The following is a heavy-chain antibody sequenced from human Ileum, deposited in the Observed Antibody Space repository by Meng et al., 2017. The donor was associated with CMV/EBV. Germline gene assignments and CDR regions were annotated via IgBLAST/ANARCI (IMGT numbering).Heavy chain of an antibody. CDR3: ARQRPSGWYTGWFDP. V-gene: IGHV5-51*01. CDR2: INPGNSET. J-gene: IGHJ5*02. Sequence: KVSCKASGYSFTTYWIGWVRQMPGKGREWMGIINPGNSETRYSPSFQGQVTISADKSISTAYLQWNSLKASDTAMYYCARQRPSGWYTGWFDPWGQGTLVTVSS. D-gene: IGHD6-19*01. CDR1: GYSFTTYW.